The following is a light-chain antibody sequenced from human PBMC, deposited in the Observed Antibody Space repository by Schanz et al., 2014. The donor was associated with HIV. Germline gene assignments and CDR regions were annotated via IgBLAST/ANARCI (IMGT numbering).Light chain of an antibody. J-gene: IGLJ2*01. CDR2: GNS. V-gene: IGLV1-40*01. Sequence: QSVLTQPPSVSGAPGQRVTISCTGSSSNIGTGYDVQWYQQLPGTAPKLLIYGNSNRPSGVPDRFSGSKSGTSASLAITGLQAEDEADYYCQSYDRGLNAVVFGGGTKLTVL. CDR3: QSYDRGLNAVV. CDR1: SSNIGTGYD.